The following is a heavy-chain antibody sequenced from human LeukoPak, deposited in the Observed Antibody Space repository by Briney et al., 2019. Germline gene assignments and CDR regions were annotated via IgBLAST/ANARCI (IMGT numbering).Heavy chain of an antibody. Sequence: SETLSLTCAVYGGSFSGYYWSWIRQPPGKGLEWIGEINHSGSTNYNPSLKSRVTISVDTSKNQFSLKLSSVTAADTAVYYCARGRRGYGSGIYYKSYNWFDPWGQGTLVTVSS. CDR1: GGSFSGYY. CDR2: INHSGST. J-gene: IGHJ5*02. CDR3: ARGRRGYGSGIYYKSYNWFDP. D-gene: IGHD3-10*01. V-gene: IGHV4-34*01.